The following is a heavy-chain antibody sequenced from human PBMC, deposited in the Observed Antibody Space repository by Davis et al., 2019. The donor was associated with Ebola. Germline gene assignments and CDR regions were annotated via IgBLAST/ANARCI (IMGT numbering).Heavy chain of an antibody. Sequence: ASVKVSCKASGYTFTSYDINWVRQATGQGLEWMGWMNPNSGNTGYAQKFQVRVTMTRNTSISTAYMELSSLRSEDTAVYYCARGRAYYDSSGYYVSDYYYGMDVWGQGTTVTVSS. D-gene: IGHD3-22*01. V-gene: IGHV1-8*01. CDR2: MNPNSGNT. J-gene: IGHJ6*02. CDR3: ARGRAYYDSSGYYVSDYYYGMDV. CDR1: GYTFTSYD.